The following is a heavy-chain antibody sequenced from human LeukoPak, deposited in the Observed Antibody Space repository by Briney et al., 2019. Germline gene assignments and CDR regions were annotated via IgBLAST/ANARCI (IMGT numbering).Heavy chain of an antibody. CDR3: ARGGDGFWSGYYAY. CDR2: SHPSGRA. J-gene: IGHJ4*02. CDR1: GDSISSNNW. D-gene: IGHD3-3*01. Sequence: SETLSLTCGVSGDSISSNNWWYWVRQPPGKGLQWMGESHPSGRANYSPSLQSRLTILLDKANNHFSLRLSSVTAADTAVYYCARGGDGFWSGYYAYWGQGTLVTVSS. V-gene: IGHV4/OR15-8*03.